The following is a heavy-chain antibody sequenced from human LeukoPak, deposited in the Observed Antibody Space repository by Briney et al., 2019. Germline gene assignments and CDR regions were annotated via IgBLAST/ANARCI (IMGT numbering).Heavy chain of an antibody. CDR2: IYHSGST. Sequence: PSETLSLTCTVSGGSISSGGYYWSWIRQHPGKGLEWIGYIYHSGSTSYNPSLKSRVTISVDTSKNQFSLKLNSVTAADTAVYYCARGGTYYYDSSGYMWGQGTLVTVSS. CDR1: GGSISSGGYY. J-gene: IGHJ4*02. D-gene: IGHD3-22*01. CDR3: ARGGTYYYDSSGYM. V-gene: IGHV4-31*03.